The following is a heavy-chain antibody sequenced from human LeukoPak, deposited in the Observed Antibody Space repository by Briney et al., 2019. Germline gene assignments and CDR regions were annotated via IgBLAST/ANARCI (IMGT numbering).Heavy chain of an antibody. D-gene: IGHD2-15*01. V-gene: IGHV4-59*01. J-gene: IGHJ6*02. Sequence: SETLSLTCSVSGGSISGYYWSWIRQPPGKGLEGIGYIYYSGSTKYNPSLKSRVTISVDTSKHQFSLKLSSVTAADTAVYYCARGMGAGGRGYYYYYGMDVWGQGTTVTVSS. CDR1: GGSISGYY. CDR2: IYYSGST. CDR3: ARGMGAGGRGYYYYYGMDV.